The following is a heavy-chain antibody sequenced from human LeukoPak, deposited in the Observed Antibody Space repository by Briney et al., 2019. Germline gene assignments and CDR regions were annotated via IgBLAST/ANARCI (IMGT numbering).Heavy chain of an antibody. D-gene: IGHD4-17*01. Sequence: GGSLRLSCAASGFTFSSYSMNWVRQAPGKGLERVSYISSSSSTIYYADSVKGRFTISRDNAKNSLYLQMNSLRAEDTAVYYCARDFTVTTYNWFDPWGQGTLVTVSS. CDR3: ARDFTVTTYNWFDP. CDR1: GFTFSSYS. J-gene: IGHJ5*02. V-gene: IGHV3-48*04. CDR2: ISSSSSTI.